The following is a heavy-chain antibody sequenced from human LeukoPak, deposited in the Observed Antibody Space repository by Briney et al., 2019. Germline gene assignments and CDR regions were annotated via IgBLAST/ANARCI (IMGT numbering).Heavy chain of an antibody. CDR3: ARDRHCANGVCHNSPGMDV. D-gene: IGHD2-8*01. J-gene: IGHJ6*02. Sequence: PGGSLRLSCAASGFTFSSCGMHWVRQAPGKGLEWVADIWFDGKNEHFADSVRGRFTVSRDNSKNRMYLQINSLRVEDTAVYYCARDRHCANGVCHNSPGMDVWGQGTTVTVSS. V-gene: IGHV3-33*01. CDR2: IWFDGKNE. CDR1: GFTFSSCG.